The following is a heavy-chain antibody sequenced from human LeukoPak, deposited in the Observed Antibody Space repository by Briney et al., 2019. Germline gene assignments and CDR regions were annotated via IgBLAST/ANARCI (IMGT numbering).Heavy chain of an antibody. Sequence: SETLSLTCTVSGYSISSGYYWGWIRQPPGKGLEWIGSIYHSGSTYYNPSLKSRVTISVDTSKNQFSLKLSSVTAADTAVYYCARGEGPGYSSSWYFDNWFDHWGQGTLVTVSS. J-gene: IGHJ5*02. V-gene: IGHV4-38-2*02. CDR2: IYHSGST. CDR3: ARGEGPGYSSSWYFDNWFDH. CDR1: GYSISSGYY. D-gene: IGHD6-13*01.